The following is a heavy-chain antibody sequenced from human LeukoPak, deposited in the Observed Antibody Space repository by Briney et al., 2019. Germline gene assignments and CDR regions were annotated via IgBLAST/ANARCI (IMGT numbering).Heavy chain of an antibody. Sequence: GGSLKLSCVASGFTFSGSAIHWVRQSSGKGLEWVGQIDKKDKGYATATAYAASVKGRFTISRDDSINTAYLQMKSLKTEDTALYYCTRDSGTYNWFDPWGQGTLVTVSS. CDR1: GFTFSGSA. CDR2: IDKKDKGYATAT. CDR3: TRDSGTYNWFDP. V-gene: IGHV3-73*01. D-gene: IGHD1-26*01. J-gene: IGHJ5*02.